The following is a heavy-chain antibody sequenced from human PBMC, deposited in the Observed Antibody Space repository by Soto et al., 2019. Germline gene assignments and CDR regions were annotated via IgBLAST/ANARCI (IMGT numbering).Heavy chain of an antibody. Sequence: PGGSLRLSCAASGFTFSSYAMSWVRQAPGKGLEWVSAISGSGGSTYYADSVKGRFTISRDNSKNTLYLQMNSLRAEDTAVYYCAKDLMIENPYGDYGVGYFDYWGQGTLVTVSS. CDR3: AKDLMIENPYGDYGVGYFDY. CDR2: ISGSGGST. D-gene: IGHD4-17*01. CDR1: GFTFSSYA. J-gene: IGHJ4*02. V-gene: IGHV3-23*01.